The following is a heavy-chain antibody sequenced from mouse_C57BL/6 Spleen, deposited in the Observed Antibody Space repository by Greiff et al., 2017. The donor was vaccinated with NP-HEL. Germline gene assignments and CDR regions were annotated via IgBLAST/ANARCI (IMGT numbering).Heavy chain of an antibody. CDR2: IDPSDSYT. CDR1: GYTFTSYW. CDR3: AVYSNTWFAY. D-gene: IGHD2-5*01. V-gene: IGHV1-50*01. J-gene: IGHJ3*01. Sequence: VKLQQPGAELVKPGASVKLSCKASGYTFTSYWMQWVKQRPGQGLEWIGEIDPSDSYTNYNQKFKGKATLTVDTSSSTAYMQLSSLTSEDAAVYYCAVYSNTWFAYWGQGALVTVSA.